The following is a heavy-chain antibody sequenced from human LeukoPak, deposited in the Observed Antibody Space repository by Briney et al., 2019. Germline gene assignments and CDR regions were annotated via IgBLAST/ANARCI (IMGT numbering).Heavy chain of an antibody. V-gene: IGHV3-23*01. D-gene: IGHD6-13*01. CDR2: ISASGGIT. Sequence: GGSLRLSCAVSGFIFNSYAMSWVRQAPGKGLEWVSSISASGGITYHADSVKGRFTISRDNSKNALHLQMNSLRADDTALYYCAKGALAAAGSGFDYWGQGTLVTVSS. CDR3: AKGALAAAGSGFDY. J-gene: IGHJ4*02. CDR1: GFIFNSYA.